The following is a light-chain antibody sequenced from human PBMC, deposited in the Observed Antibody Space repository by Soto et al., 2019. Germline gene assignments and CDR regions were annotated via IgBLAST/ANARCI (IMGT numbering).Light chain of an antibody. CDR3: AAWDDGLKGWL. Sequence: QSVLTQAPSTYGTPGQRVTISCSGTISNIGGNTVNWYQQVPGTAPKLLIYRDDQRPSGVPDRFSGSKSATSASLAISGLQSEDEADYYCAAWDDGLKGWLFGGGTKLTVL. V-gene: IGLV1-44*01. CDR2: RDD. CDR1: ISNIGGNT. J-gene: IGLJ2*01.